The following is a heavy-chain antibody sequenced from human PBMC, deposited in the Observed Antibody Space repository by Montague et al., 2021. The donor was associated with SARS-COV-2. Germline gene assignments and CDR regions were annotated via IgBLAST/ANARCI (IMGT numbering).Heavy chain of an antibody. CDR2: IHSSGST. Sequence: SETLSLTCTVSGGSITNFFWYWIRQPPRKGLEWLGYIHSSGSTNYNPSLNSRVTITVDTSKSQFSLILGSVTAADAAADYCASTPGGFGGFHFDYWGQGTLVTVSS. CDR3: ASTPGGFGGFHFDY. J-gene: IGHJ4*02. D-gene: IGHD3-16*01. V-gene: IGHV4-59*01. CDR1: GGSITNFF.